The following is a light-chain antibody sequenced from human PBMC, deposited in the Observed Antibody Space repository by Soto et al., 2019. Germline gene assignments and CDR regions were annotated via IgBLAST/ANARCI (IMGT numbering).Light chain of an antibody. V-gene: IGKV3-15*01. CDR3: QQYRSWART. Sequence: EIVLTQSPATLSVSTGGRATLSCRASQDVMYDLAWYQQKPGQAPRLLVYGASTRATDAPPRFRGSGSGTEFSLTISSLQSDDFETYYCQQYRSWARTFGQGSRVEIK. CDR1: QDVMYD. CDR2: GAS. J-gene: IGKJ1*01.